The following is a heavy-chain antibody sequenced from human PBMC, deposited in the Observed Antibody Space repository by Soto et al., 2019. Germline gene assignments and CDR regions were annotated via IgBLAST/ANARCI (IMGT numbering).Heavy chain of an antibody. D-gene: IGHD3-16*02. Sequence: LSETLSLTCTVSGGSVSSGSYYWSWIRQPPGKGLEWIGYIYYSGSTNYNPSLKSRVTISVDTSKNQSSLKLSSVTAADTAVYYCARGQGMITFGGVIGSWAFDYWGQGTLVTAPQ. CDR3: ARGQGMITFGGVIGSWAFDY. V-gene: IGHV4-61*01. J-gene: IGHJ4*02. CDR1: GGSVSSGSYY. CDR2: IYYSGST.